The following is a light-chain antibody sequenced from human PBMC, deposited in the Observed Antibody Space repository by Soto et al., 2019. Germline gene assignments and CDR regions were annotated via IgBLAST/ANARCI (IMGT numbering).Light chain of an antibody. CDR2: GAS. V-gene: IGKV1-39*01. CDR1: QRISTS. J-gene: IGKJ4*01. Sequence: DIQMTQSPSSLSAAVGDRVAITCRASQRISTSLNWYQQRPGKSPEHLIYGASDLQSGAPSRFSGFGSGTDFTLMISNLQPEDFETYYCQQSYSMPLTFGGGTKVEIK. CDR3: QQSYSMPLT.